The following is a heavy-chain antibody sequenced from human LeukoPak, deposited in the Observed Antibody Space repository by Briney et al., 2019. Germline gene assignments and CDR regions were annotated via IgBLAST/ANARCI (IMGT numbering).Heavy chain of an antibody. Sequence: GGSLRLSCAASGFTFSSYVMSWVRQAPGKGLECVSTIRGTTDSTHYADSVKGRFTISRDNSKNTLYLQMNSLRAEDTAVYYCAKYCSGGSCYSGLDYWGQGTLVTVSS. J-gene: IGHJ4*02. V-gene: IGHV3-23*01. CDR3: AKYCSGGSCYSGLDY. CDR1: GFTFSSYV. D-gene: IGHD2-15*01. CDR2: IRGTTDST.